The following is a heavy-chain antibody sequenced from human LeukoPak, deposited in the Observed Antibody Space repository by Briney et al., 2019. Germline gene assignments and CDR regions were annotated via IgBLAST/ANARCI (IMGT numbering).Heavy chain of an antibody. D-gene: IGHD6-19*01. J-gene: IGHJ4*02. CDR2: INPNSGGT. CDR1: GYTFTDYY. CDR3: ARDRPHSSGWYNFDY. Sequence: ASVKVSCKASGYTFTDYYMHWVRQAPGQGLEWMGWINPNSGGTDYVQKFQGRVTMTRDTSISTAYMELSRLRSDDTAVYYCARDRPHSSGWYNFDYWGQGTLVTVSS. V-gene: IGHV1-2*02.